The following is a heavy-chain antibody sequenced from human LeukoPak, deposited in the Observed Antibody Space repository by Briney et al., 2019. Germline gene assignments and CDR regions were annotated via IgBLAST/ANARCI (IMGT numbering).Heavy chain of an antibody. CDR1: GGPLSGYY. CDR3: ARWQYTISSGWFDP. CDR2: IYYSGGT. J-gene: IGHJ5*02. V-gene: IGHV4-59*08. Sequence: PSETLSLTCGVYGGPLSGYYWSWIRQPPGKGLEWIGSIYYSGGTNYNPSLQGRVSISVDTSKIQFSLKLSSVTAADTAVYYCARWQYTISSGWFDPWGQGTLVTVSS. D-gene: IGHD6-6*01.